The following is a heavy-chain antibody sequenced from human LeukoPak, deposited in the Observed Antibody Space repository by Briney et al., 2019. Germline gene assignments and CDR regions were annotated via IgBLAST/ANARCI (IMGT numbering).Heavy chain of an antibody. CDR3: ATDRGYSSSWPFFDAFDI. D-gene: IGHD6-13*01. J-gene: IGHJ3*02. CDR2: ISAYNGNT. Sequence: ASVKVSCKASGYTFTSYGISWVRQAPGQGLEWMGWISAYNGNTNYAQKLQGRVTMTTDTSTSTAYMELRSLRSDDTAVYYCATDRGYSSSWPFFDAFDIWGQGTMVTVSS. V-gene: IGHV1-18*01. CDR1: GYTFTSYG.